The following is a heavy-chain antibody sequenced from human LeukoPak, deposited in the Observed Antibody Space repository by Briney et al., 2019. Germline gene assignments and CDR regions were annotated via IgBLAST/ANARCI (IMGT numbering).Heavy chain of an antibody. J-gene: IGHJ5*02. Sequence: PSGTLSLTCAVSGGSISSSNWWSWVRQPPGKGLEWIGEIYHSGSTNYNPSLKSRVTISVDKSKNQFSLKLSSVTAADTAVYYCARAYSSGWYGSHNWFDPWGKGTLVTVSS. CDR1: GGSISSSNW. D-gene: IGHD6-19*01. CDR2: IYHSGST. CDR3: ARAYSSGWYGSHNWFDP. V-gene: IGHV4-4*02.